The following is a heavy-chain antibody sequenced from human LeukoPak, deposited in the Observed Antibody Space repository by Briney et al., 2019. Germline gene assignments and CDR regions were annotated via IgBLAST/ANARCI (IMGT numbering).Heavy chain of an antibody. CDR3: ARLRIVGATTGSFDY. D-gene: IGHD1-26*01. CDR2: IYYSGST. Sequence: NPSETLSLTCTVSGGSISSSSYYWGWIRQPPGKGLEWIGSIYYSGSTYYNPSLKSRVTISVDTSKNQFSLKLSSVTAADTAVYYCARLRIVGATTGSFDYWGQGTLVTVSS. J-gene: IGHJ4*02. CDR1: GGSISSSSYY. V-gene: IGHV4-39*01.